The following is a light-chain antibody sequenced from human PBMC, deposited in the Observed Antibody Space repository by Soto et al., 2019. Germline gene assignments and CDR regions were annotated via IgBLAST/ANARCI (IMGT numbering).Light chain of an antibody. J-gene: IGKJ5*01. Sequence: DIQMTQSPSSVSASVGDRVTITCRASQVMSNWLAWYQQKPGKAPKLLIFAASTLQSGVPSRFSGSGSRTEFTLTISSLQPEDVATYYCQQADSLPVTFGQGTRLEIK. CDR1: QVMSNW. CDR2: AAS. V-gene: IGKV1D-12*01. CDR3: QQADSLPVT.